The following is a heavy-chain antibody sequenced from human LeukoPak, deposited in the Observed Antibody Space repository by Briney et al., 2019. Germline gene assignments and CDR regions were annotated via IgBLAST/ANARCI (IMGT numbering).Heavy chain of an antibody. CDR2: IYGGGDI. D-gene: IGHD6-19*01. CDR1: GFTVSSSY. CDR3: ARAGVGTVAGNYFDD. Sequence: GGSLRLSCTASGFTVSSSYMTWVRQAPGKGLDWVSLIYGGGDIFYSDSVKGRFTISRHNSENTLYLQMNNLRAEDTAVYYCARAGVGTVAGNYFDDWGQGTLVTVSS. J-gene: IGHJ4*02. V-gene: IGHV3-53*04.